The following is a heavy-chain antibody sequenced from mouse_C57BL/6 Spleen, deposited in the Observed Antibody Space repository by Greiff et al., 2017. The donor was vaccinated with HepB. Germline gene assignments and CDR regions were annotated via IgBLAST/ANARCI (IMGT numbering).Heavy chain of an antibody. Sequence: QVQLQQPGAELVKPGASVKLSCKASGYTFTSYWMHWVKQRPGQGLEWIGMIHPNSGSTNYNEKFKSKATLTVDKSSSTAYMQLSSLTSEDSAVYYGARRGDLLSFAYWGQGTLVTVSA. CDR3: ARRGDLLSFAY. J-gene: IGHJ3*01. CDR1: GYTFTSYW. D-gene: IGHD2-1*01. CDR2: IHPNSGST. V-gene: IGHV1-64*01.